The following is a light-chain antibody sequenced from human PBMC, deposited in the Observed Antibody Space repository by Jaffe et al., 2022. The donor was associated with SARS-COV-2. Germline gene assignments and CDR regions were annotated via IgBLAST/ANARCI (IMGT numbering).Light chain of an antibody. V-gene: IGKV1-27*01. Sequence: DIQMTQSPSSLSASVGDRVTITCRASQGISNYLAWYQQKPGKVPKLLIYAASTLQSGVPSRFSGSGSGTDFTLTISSLQPEDVATYYCQKYNRARTFGQGTKVEIK. CDR3: QKYNRART. CDR2: AAS. J-gene: IGKJ1*01. CDR1: QGISNY.